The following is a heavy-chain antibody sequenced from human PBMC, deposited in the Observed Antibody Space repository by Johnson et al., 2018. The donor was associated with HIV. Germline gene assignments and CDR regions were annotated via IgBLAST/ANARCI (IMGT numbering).Heavy chain of an antibody. D-gene: IGHD3-10*01. CDR3: ARDPGSITLIRGDAFDI. CDR2: ISYDGSNK. J-gene: IGHJ3*02. CDR1: GFTFSGYA. V-gene: IGHV3-30-3*01. Sequence: QMQLVESGGSVVQPGRSLRLSCAASGFTFSGYAINWVRQAPGKGLEWVAVISYDGSNKYYADSVKGRFTISRDNSKNTLYLQMNSLRPEDTAVYYCARDPGSITLIRGDAFDIWGQGTVVIVSS.